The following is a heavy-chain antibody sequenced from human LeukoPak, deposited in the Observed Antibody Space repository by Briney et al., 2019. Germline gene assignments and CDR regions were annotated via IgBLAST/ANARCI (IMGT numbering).Heavy chain of an antibody. Sequence: SETLSLTCTVSGYSISSGYYWGWIRQPPGKGLEWIGSIYHSGSTYYNPSLKSRVTISVDTSKNQFSLKLSSVTGADTAVYYCTRWGYSSSWYYFDYWGEGTLVTVSA. CDR3: TRWGYSSSWYYFDY. V-gene: IGHV4-38-2*02. D-gene: IGHD6-13*01. J-gene: IGHJ4*02. CDR2: IYHSGST. CDR1: GYSISSGYY.